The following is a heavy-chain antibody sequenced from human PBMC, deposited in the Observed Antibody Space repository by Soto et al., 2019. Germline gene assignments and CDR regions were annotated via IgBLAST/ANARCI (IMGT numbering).Heavy chain of an antibody. CDR2: ISAYNGNT. J-gene: IGHJ3*02. D-gene: IGHD3-22*01. V-gene: IGHV1-18*01. Sequence: ASVKVSCKASGYTFTSYGISWVRQAPGQGLEWMGWISAYNGNTNYAQKLQGRVTMTTDTSTSTAYMELRSLRSDDTAVYYCARDLYYYDSPLDVFDIWGQGKRVTVSS. CDR1: GYTFTSYG. CDR3: ARDLYYYDSPLDVFDI.